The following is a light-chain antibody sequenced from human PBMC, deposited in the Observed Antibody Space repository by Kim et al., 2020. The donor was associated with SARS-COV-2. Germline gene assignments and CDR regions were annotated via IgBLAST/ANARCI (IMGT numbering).Light chain of an antibody. V-gene: IGLV3-21*04. J-gene: IGLJ3*02. CDR1: NIGSKS. CDR2: YDN. Sequence: SYELTQPPSVSVAPGKTARITCGGNNIGSKSVYWYQQKPGQSPVLVIYYDNDRPSGIPERFSGSNSGNTATLTISRVEARDEADYYCQAWDSSSVSTWVFGGGTQLTVL. CDR3: QAWDSSSVSTWV.